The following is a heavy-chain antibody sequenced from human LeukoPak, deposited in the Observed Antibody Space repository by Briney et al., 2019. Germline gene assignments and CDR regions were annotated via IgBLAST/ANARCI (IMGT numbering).Heavy chain of an antibody. V-gene: IGHV3-66*01. Sequence: SGGSLRLSCAVSGFTVSSNYMSWVRQAPGKGLEWVSVIYSGGSTYYANSVKGRFTISRDNSKNTLYLQVNSLRAEDTAVYYCARSIVGTTSAFDIWGQGTMVTVSS. CDR1: GFTVSSNY. J-gene: IGHJ3*02. D-gene: IGHD1-26*01. CDR2: IYSGGST. CDR3: ARSIVGTTSAFDI.